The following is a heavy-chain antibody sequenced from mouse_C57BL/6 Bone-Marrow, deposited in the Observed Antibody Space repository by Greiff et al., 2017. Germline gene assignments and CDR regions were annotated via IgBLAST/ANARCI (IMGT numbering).Heavy chain of an antibody. D-gene: IGHD2-2*01. Sequence: DVKLVESGGDLVKPGGSLKLSCAASGFTFSSYAMSWVRQTPEKGLEWVANISDGGSYTYYPDNVKGRFTISRDNAKNNLYLQMSHLKSEDTAMYYCARGGLPYYAMDYWGQGTSVTVSS. CDR3: ARGGLPYYAMDY. CDR2: ISDGGSYT. J-gene: IGHJ4*01. V-gene: IGHV5-4*03. CDR1: GFTFSSYA.